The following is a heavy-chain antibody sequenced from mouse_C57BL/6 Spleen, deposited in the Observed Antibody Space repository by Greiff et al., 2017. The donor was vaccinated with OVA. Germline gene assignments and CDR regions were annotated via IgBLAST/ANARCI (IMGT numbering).Heavy chain of an antibody. CDR2: IYPGSGST. D-gene: IGHD1-2*01. J-gene: IGHJ2*01. V-gene: IGHV1-55*01. CDR1: GYTFTSYW. Sequence: QVQLQQPGAELVKPGASVKMSCKASGYTFTSYWITWVKQRPGQGLEWIGDIYPGSGSTNYNEKFKSKATLTVDTSSSTAYMQLSILTSEDSAVYYCARSQRAITTAFDYWGQGTTLTVSS. CDR3: ARSQRAITTAFDY.